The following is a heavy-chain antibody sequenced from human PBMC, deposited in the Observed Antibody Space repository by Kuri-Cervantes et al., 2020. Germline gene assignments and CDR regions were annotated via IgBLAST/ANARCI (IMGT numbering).Heavy chain of an antibody. D-gene: IGHD3-3*01. Sequence: SLKISCTASGFTFDDYAMHWVRQAPGKGLEWVSGISWNSGTIGYADSVKGRFTISKDNAKNFLYLQMNSLRAEDTALYYCARDWNFGVSDAFDIWGQGTMVTVSS. CDR1: GFTFDDYA. CDR2: ISWNSGTI. CDR3: ARDWNFGVSDAFDI. J-gene: IGHJ3*02. V-gene: IGHV3-9*01.